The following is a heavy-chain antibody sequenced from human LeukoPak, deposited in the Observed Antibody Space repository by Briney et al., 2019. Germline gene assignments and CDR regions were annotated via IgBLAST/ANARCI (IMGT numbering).Heavy chain of an antibody. V-gene: IGHV3-7*01. Sequence: GGPLRLSCAASGFTFSSIRMSWVRQAPGKGLEWVANIKQGGSENYYVDSVTGRSTITRDNAKNTLYLQMNSLRAEDTAVYYCARNRYYYDSSGYQYYYYYGMDVWGQGTTVTVSS. D-gene: IGHD3-22*01. J-gene: IGHJ6*02. CDR1: GFTFSSIR. CDR2: IKQGGSEN. CDR3: ARNRYYYDSSGYQYYYYYGMDV.